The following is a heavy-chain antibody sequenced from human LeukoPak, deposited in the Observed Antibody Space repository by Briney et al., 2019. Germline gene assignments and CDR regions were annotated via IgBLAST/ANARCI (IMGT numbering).Heavy chain of an antibody. V-gene: IGHV3-30-3*01. D-gene: IGHD2-2*01. CDR1: GFTFSSYT. CDR2: ISYDGSNK. Sequence: GGSLRLSCAASGFTFSSYTMHWVRQAPGKGLEWVAGISYDGSNKYYADSVKGRFTISRDNSKNTLYLQMNSLRAEDTAVYYCARGYCSSTSCPVAFDIWGQGTMVTVSS. J-gene: IGHJ3*02. CDR3: ARGYCSSTSCPVAFDI.